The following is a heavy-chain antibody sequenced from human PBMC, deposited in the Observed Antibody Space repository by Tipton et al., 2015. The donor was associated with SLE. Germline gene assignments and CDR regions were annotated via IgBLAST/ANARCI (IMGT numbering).Heavy chain of an antibody. CDR1: GGSFSGYY. CDR2: INHSGST. CDR3: ARGYYYGSGSYHNAPHFDY. V-gene: IGHV4-34*01. J-gene: IGHJ4*02. D-gene: IGHD3-10*01. Sequence: TLSLTCAVYGGSFSGYYWSWIRQPPGKGLEWIGEINHSGSTNYNPSLKSRVTISVDTSKNQFSLKLSSVTAADTAVYYCARGYYYGSGSYHNAPHFDYWGQGTLVTVSS.